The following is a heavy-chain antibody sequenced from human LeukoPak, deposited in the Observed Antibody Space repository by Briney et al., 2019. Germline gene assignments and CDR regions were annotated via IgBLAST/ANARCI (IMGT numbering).Heavy chain of an antibody. CDR1: ENTFTNYG. CDR2: FSPYNGDT. D-gene: IGHD3-16*01. J-gene: IGHJ3*01. V-gene: IGHV1-18*01. CDR3: AIGQGVITWGGADVYDV. Sequence: ASVKVPCKASENTFTNYGINWVRQAPGQRPEWMGWFSPYNGDTKYAPKLKGRVTLTADTLTSTAYMELRTLISDDTATYYCAIGQGVITWGGADVYDVWGQGTTVIVSS.